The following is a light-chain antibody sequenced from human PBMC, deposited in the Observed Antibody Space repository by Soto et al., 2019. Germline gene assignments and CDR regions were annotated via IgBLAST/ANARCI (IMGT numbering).Light chain of an antibody. CDR2: GAS. CDR3: QQYNNRPWT. V-gene: IGKV3-15*01. Sequence: EIVMTQSPATLSLSPGERATLSCRASQSVSSNLAWYQQKPGQAPRLLIYGASTRATGIPARFSVSGSGTEFTLTISSLQSEDFAVYYCQQYNNRPWTFGQGTKEEIK. J-gene: IGKJ1*01. CDR1: QSVSSN.